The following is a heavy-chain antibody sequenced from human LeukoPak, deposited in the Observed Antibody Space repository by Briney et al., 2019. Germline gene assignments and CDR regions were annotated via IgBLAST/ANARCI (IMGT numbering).Heavy chain of an antibody. D-gene: IGHD3-9*01. Sequence: GGSLRLSCAASGFTFSSYAMHWVRQAPGKGLEWVAVISYDGSNKYYADSVKGRFTISRDNSKNTLYLQMNSLRAEDTAVYYCARDGGQFAVTDIYFWGQGTLVTVSS. CDR1: GFTFSSYA. J-gene: IGHJ4*02. CDR2: ISYDGSNK. V-gene: IGHV3-30-3*01. CDR3: ARDGGQFAVTDIYF.